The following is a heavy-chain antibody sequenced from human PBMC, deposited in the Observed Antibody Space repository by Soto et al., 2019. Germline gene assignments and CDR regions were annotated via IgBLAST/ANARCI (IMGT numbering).Heavy chain of an antibody. CDR1: GFTFSDYY. V-gene: IGHV3-11*05. Sequence: QVQLVESGGGLVKPGGSLRLSCAASGFTFSDYYMSWIRQAPGKGLEWVSYISSSSSYTNYADSVKGRFTISRDNAKNSLYLQMNSLRAEDTAVYYCARAASGPGSYYAAYFDYWGQGTLVTVSS. J-gene: IGHJ4*02. CDR3: ARAASGPGSYYAAYFDY. CDR2: ISSSSSYT. D-gene: IGHD3-10*01.